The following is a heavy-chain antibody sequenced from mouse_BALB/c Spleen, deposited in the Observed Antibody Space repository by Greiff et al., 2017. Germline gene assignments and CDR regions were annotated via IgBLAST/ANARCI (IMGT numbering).Heavy chain of an antibody. V-gene: IGHV5-6-5*01. D-gene: IGHD2-14*01. CDR1: GFTFSSYA. CDR3: AREVQAWFAY. Sequence: EVQLVESGGGLVKPGGSLKLSCAASGFTFSSYAMSWVRQTPEKRLEWVASISSGGSTYYPDSVKGRFTISRDNARNILYLQMSSLRSEDTAMYYCAREVQAWFAYWGQGTLVTVSA. J-gene: IGHJ3*01. CDR2: ISSGGST.